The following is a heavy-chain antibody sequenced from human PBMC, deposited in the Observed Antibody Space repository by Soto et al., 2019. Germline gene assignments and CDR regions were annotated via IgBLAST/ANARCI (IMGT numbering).Heavy chain of an antibody. CDR3: ATLNHPYSSSWYKQYFQH. CDR2: IYSGGST. D-gene: IGHD6-13*01. Sequence: RGSLRLSCAASGFTVSSSYTSWVRQAPGKGLEWVSVIYSGGSTYYADSVKGRFTISRDNSKNTLYLQMNSLRAEDTAVYYCATLNHPYSSSWYKQYFQHWGQGTLVTVSS. V-gene: IGHV3-53*01. CDR1: GFTVSSSY. J-gene: IGHJ1*01.